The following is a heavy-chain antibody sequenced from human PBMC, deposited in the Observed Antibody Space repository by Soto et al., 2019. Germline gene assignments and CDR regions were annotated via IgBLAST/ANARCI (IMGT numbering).Heavy chain of an antibody. J-gene: IGHJ4*02. CDR3: AGSSARSTFDY. CDR2: IYHTGST. Sequence: SETLSLTCTVSSGSVSSGGYFWSWIRQLPGKGLEWIGYIYHTGSTFYNPSLKSRVTISLDTSKSQFSLRLTSVTAADTAMYFWAGSSARSTFDYWGQGTLATVSS. V-gene: IGHV4-31*03. CDR1: SGSVSSGGYF. D-gene: IGHD2-2*01.